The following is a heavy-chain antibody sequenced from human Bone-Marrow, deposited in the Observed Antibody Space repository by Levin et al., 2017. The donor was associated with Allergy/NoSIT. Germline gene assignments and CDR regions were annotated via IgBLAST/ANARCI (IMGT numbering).Heavy chain of an antibody. CDR2: ISLYSGNI. V-gene: IGHV1-18*01. CDR1: GYTFSSDG. D-gene: IGHD3-10*01. CDR3: ARDYYNNYFYYYMDV. Sequence: ASVKVSCEASGYTFSSDGRSWVRQAPGQGLEWMGWISLYSGNIRYAERFQGRVSMSTDTCTSTAYMELRSLTSDDTAVYYCARDYYNNYFYYYMDVWGRGTTVTVSS. J-gene: IGHJ6*03.